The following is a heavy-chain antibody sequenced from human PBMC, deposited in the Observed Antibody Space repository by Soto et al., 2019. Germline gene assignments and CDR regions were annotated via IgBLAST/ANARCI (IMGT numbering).Heavy chain of an antibody. Sequence: QVQLVESGGGVVQPGRSLRLSCAASGFTFSSYGMHWVRQAPGKGLEWVAVIWYDGSNKYDADSVKGRFTISRDNSKNTLYLQMNSLRDEDTAVYYCARGSISDNLGGAFYIWGQGTMVTVSS. CDR3: ARGSISDNLGGAFYI. D-gene: IGHD6-6*01. V-gene: IGHV3-33*01. J-gene: IGHJ3*02. CDR2: IWYDGSNK. CDR1: GFTFSSYG.